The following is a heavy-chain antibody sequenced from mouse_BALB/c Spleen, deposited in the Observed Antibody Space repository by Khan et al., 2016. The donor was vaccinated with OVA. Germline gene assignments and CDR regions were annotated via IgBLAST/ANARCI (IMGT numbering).Heavy chain of an antibody. CDR2: INPGSGDT. V-gene: IGHV1-54*03. CDR1: GYAFSDYL. J-gene: IGHJ3*01. D-gene: IGHD3-2*02. Sequence: QLQLVQSGAELVRPGTSLKVSCKASGYAFSDYLIEWLKQRPGQGLEWIGMINPGSGDTKYNEKFKAKATLTADKSSRTAYMQLSSLTSDDSAVYVCARSGYVVGAYGGQGTLVT. CDR3: ARSGYVVGAY.